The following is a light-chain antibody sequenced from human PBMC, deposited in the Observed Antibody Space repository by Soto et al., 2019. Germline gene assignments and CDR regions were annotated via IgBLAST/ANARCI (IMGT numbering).Light chain of an antibody. CDR2: EVS. Sequence: QSALTQPASVSGSPGQSITISCTGTSSDVGGYNYVSWYQQHQGKAPKLMICEVSNRPSGVSNRFSGSKSGNTASLTISGLQAEDEADYYCSSYTSSSTLVVFGGGTQLTVL. J-gene: IGLJ2*01. V-gene: IGLV2-14*01. CDR3: SSYTSSSTLVV. CDR1: SSDVGGYNY.